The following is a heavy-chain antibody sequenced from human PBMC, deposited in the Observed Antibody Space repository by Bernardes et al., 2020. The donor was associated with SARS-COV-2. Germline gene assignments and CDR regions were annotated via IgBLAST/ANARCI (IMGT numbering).Heavy chain of an antibody. CDR2: MNPNSGNT. D-gene: IGHD6-19*01. Sequence: ASVKVSCKASGYTFTSYDINWVRQATGQGLEWMGWMNPNSGNTGYAQKFQGRVTMTRNTSISTAYMELSSLRSEDTAVYYCARVKGYSSGWLNYYYYYGMDVWGQGTTGTVSS. CDR1: GYTFTSYD. J-gene: IGHJ6*02. V-gene: IGHV1-8*01. CDR3: ARVKGYSSGWLNYYYYYGMDV.